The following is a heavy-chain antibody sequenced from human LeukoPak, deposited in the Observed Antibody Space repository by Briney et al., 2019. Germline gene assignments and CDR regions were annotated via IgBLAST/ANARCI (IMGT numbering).Heavy chain of an antibody. J-gene: IGHJ4*02. Sequence: GGSLRLSCAASGFTVSSNYMSWVRQAPGKGLEWVSVINGSGDTTYYADSVKGRFTISRDNSKNTLYLQMNSLRAEDTAVYYCAKLPEGEWHFDYWGQGTLVTVSS. CDR2: INGSGDTT. D-gene: IGHD3-16*01. CDR1: GFTVSSNY. CDR3: AKLPEGEWHFDY. V-gene: IGHV3-23*01.